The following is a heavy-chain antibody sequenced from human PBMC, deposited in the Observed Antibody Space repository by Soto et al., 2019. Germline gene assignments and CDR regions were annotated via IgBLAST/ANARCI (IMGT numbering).Heavy chain of an antibody. Sequence: SETLSLTCTVSGGSICSYYRSWIRQPPGKGLEWIGYIYYSGSTNYNPSLKSRVTISVDTSKNQFSLKLSSVTAADTAVYYCARDMWARGYMDVWGKGTTVTVSS. CDR2: IYYSGST. CDR1: GGSICSYY. V-gene: IGHV4-59*01. D-gene: IGHD1-26*01. J-gene: IGHJ6*03. CDR3: ARDMWARGYMDV.